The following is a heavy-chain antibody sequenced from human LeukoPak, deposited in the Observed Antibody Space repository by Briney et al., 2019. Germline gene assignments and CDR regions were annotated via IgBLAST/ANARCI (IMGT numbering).Heavy chain of an antibody. J-gene: IGHJ4*02. CDR1: GDSINSSDYY. D-gene: IGHD6-19*01. CDR2: ISYSGSA. V-gene: IGHV4-39*01. Sequence: SETLSLTCTVSGDSINSSDYYWGWIRQPPGKGLEWIGTISYSGSANYNPSLKSRVTISMDTSKNQFSLKLNSVTAADTAVYFCARQVVAVAGTGYFDYWGQGTLVTVSS. CDR3: ARQVVAVAGTGYFDY.